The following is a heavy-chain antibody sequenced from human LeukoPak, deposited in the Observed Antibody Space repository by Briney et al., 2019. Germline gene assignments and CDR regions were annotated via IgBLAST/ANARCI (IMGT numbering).Heavy chain of an antibody. CDR2: MNPNSGNT. Sequence: GASVKVSCKASGYTFTSYDINWVRQVTGQGLEWMGWMNPNSGNTGYAQKFQGRVTMTRNTSISTAYMELSSLRSEDTAVYYCAREGVAGTSPAYYFDYWGQGTLVTVSS. D-gene: IGHD6-19*01. V-gene: IGHV1-8*01. CDR1: GYTFTSYD. J-gene: IGHJ4*02. CDR3: AREGVAGTSPAYYFDY.